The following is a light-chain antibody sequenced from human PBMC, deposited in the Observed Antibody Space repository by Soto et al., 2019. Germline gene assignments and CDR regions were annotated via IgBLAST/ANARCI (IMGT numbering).Light chain of an antibody. CDR1: QSVSSN. V-gene: IGKV3-15*01. CDR3: QQYDNWPPKT. Sequence: EIVMTQSPATLSVSPGERANLSCRASQSVSSNLAWYQQKPGQAPRLLISGASTRATGVPARFSGSGSGTEFTLTISSLQSEDFAVYYCQQYDNWPPKTFGQGTKVEIK. J-gene: IGKJ1*01. CDR2: GAS.